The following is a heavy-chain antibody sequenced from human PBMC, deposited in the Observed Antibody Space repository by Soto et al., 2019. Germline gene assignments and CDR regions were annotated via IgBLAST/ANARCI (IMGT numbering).Heavy chain of an antibody. CDR3: AKENDIVGVSAGYFDP. D-gene: IGHD2-15*01. CDR1: GFTFSSYS. CDR2: ISYDGSNT. Sequence: TLRLSCAASGFTFSSYSIHWGRQAPVQKREWLAVISYDGSNTYYAISVKSRFTISRDNSKNTLYLQMNSLRAEDTAVYYCAKENDIVGVSAGYFDPWGQGTLVTVSS. J-gene: IGHJ5*02. V-gene: IGHV3-30*18.